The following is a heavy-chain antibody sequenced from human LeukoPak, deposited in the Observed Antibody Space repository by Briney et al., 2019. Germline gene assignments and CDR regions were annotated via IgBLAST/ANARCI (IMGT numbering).Heavy chain of an antibody. CDR3: AKVPRQHDNWFDP. CDR2: ISSSSTII. V-gene: IGHV3-48*01. CDR1: GNYW. Sequence: GGSLRLSCAASGNYWMHWVRQTPGKGLEWISYISSSSTIIHYADSVKGRFTISRDDAKNSLYLQMNSLRAEDTAIYYCAKVPRQHDNWFDPWGQGTLVTVSS. D-gene: IGHD3-9*01. J-gene: IGHJ5*02.